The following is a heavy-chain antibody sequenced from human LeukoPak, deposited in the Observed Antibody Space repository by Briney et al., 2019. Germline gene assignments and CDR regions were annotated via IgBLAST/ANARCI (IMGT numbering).Heavy chain of an antibody. Sequence: PGGSLRLSCAASGFTFSSYSMTWVRQAPGKGLEWVSSISGSGGRIDYADSVKGRFTISRDNSKNTLSLQMNSLTAGDTAVYYCAKDPRLEGWIYFDSWGQGILVTVSS. CDR2: ISGSGGRI. J-gene: IGHJ4*02. V-gene: IGHV3-23*01. D-gene: IGHD1-1*01. CDR3: AKDPRLEGWIYFDS. CDR1: GFTFSSYS.